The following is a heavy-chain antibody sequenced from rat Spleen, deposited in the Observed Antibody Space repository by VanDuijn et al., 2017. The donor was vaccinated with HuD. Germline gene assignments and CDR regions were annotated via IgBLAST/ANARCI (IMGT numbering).Heavy chain of an antibody. CDR2: ITNTGGSI. CDR1: GFTFNNYW. D-gene: IGHD1-6*01. CDR3: ATGPRILRLDWFAY. Sequence: EVQLVETGGGLVQHGRSLKLSCVASGFTFNNYWMTWIRQAPGKGLEWVASITNTGGSIYYPDSVKGRFTISRDNAKSTLYLQMDSLRSEDTATYYCATGPRILRLDWFAYWGQGTLVTVSS. V-gene: IGHV5-31*01. J-gene: IGHJ3*01.